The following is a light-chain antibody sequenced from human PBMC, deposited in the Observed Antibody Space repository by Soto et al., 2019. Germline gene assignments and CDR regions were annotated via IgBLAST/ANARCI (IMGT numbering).Light chain of an antibody. CDR2: AAS. CDR1: QGINSY. CDR3: QQLNSSPLT. V-gene: IGKV1-9*01. J-gene: IGKJ4*01. Sequence: DIQLTQSPSFLSASVGDRVTITCRASQGINSYLAWYQQKPGIAPKLLIYAASTLQSGVPSRFSGSGSGAEITLTISRLQPEDFASYYCQQLNSSPLTFGGGTKVE.